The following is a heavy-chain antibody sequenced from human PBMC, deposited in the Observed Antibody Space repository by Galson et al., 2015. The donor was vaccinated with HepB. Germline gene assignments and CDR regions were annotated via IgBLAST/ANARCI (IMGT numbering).Heavy chain of an antibody. CDR1: GFTFSSYS. D-gene: IGHD6-13*01. Sequence: SLRLSCAASGFTFSSYSMNWVRRAPGKGLEWVSSISSDSRYIYYADSVKGRFTISRDNAKNSLYLQMNSLRAEDTAVYYCARAGSSWYSDYWGQGTLVTVSS. CDR2: ISSDSRYI. V-gene: IGHV3-21*01. J-gene: IGHJ4*02. CDR3: ARAGSSWYSDY.